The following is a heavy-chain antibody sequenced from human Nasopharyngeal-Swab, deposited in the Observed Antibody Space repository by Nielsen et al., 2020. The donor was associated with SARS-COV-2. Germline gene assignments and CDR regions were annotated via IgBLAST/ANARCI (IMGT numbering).Heavy chain of an antibody. CDR2: ISGSDYST. J-gene: IGHJ6*02. V-gene: IGHV3-23*01. CDR3: AKDRDSGDDSDDYYHYYGMDV. CDR1: GFTFNTYA. Sequence: GESLKISCAASGFTFNTYAISWVRQAPGKGLEWVSVISGSDYSTKYADSVKGWFTISRDNSKNTVNLQMNSLRAEDTAIYYCAKDRDSGDDSDDYYHYYGMDVWGQGTTVTVSS. D-gene: IGHD5-12*01.